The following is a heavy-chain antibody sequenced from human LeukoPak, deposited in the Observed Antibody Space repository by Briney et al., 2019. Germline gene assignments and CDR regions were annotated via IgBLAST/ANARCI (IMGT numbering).Heavy chain of an antibody. J-gene: IGHJ4*02. CDR1: GFTFSSYG. V-gene: IGHV3-23*01. Sequence: GGSLRLSCAASGFTFSSYGMSWVRQAPGKGLEWVSAISGSGGSTYYADSVKGRFTISRDNSKNTLYLQMNSLRAEDTALYYCATNVDTSDDYWGQGTLVTVSS. CDR3: ATNVDTSDDY. CDR2: ISGSGGST. D-gene: IGHD5-18*01.